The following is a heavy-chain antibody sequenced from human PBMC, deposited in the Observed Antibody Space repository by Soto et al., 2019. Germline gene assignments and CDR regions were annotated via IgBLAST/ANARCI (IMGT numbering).Heavy chain of an antibody. J-gene: IGHJ4*02. CDR3: AHTYDSSGYYPADFDY. CDR1: GFSLSTSGVG. D-gene: IGHD3-22*01. Sequence: QITLKESGPTLVKPTQTLTLTCTFSGFSLSTSGVGVGWIRQPPGKALEWLALIYCNDDKRYNPSLKSRLTITKDTSKNQVVLTMTNMDPVDTATYYCAHTYDSSGYYPADFDYWGQGTLVTVSS. V-gene: IGHV2-5*01. CDR2: IYCNDDK.